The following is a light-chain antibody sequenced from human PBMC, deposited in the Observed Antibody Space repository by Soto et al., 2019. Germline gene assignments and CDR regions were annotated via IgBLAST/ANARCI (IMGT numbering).Light chain of an antibody. Sequence: EIVLTQSPDTLSLSPGERATLSCRASQSVSSNNLAWYQHKPGQPPRLLFYVASRRATGIPDRFSGSGSGSEFTLTITRLEPEDFAVYYCQQHGSGPWTFGQGTKVEIK. V-gene: IGKV3-20*01. J-gene: IGKJ1*01. CDR3: QQHGSGPWT. CDR1: QSVSSNN. CDR2: VAS.